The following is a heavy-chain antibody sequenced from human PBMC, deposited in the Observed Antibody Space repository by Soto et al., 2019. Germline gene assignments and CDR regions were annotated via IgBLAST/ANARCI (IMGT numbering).Heavy chain of an antibody. CDR3: ARDLAVVVGARKWFDS. J-gene: IGHJ5*01. Sequence: QVHLVQSGVEVKETGASVKVSCKASGYSFTYYGITWVRQAPGQGLEWVGWISPYNGNTNYAQKFQDRFTMTTDTSTDTAYMELRSLRSDDTAVYFCARDLAVVVGARKWFDSWGQGTLVTVSS. V-gene: IGHV1-18*01. D-gene: IGHD1-26*01. CDR1: GYSFTYYG. CDR2: ISPYNGNT.